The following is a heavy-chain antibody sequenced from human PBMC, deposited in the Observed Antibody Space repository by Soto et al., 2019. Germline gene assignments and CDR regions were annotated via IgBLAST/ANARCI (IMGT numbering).Heavy chain of an antibody. CDR3: ARERLSSKNWFDP. V-gene: IGHV3-33*01. D-gene: IGHD6-19*01. Sequence: HPVGSLRLSCAASGFTFSSYGMHWVRQAPGKGLEWVAVIWYDGSNKYYADSVKGRFTISRDNSKNTLYLQMNSLRAEDTAVYYCARERLSSKNWFDPWGQGTLVTVSS. J-gene: IGHJ5*02. CDR2: IWYDGSNK. CDR1: GFTFSSYG.